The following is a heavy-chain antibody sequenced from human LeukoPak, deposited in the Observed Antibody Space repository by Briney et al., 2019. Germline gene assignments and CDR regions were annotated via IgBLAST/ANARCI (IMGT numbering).Heavy chain of an antibody. CDR2: INPNSGGT. CDR3: ARDLVHGSGTPTNYYYYYYMDV. CDR1: GYTFTGYY. Sequence: ASVKVSCKASGYTFTGYYMHWVRQAPGQELEWMGRINPNSGGTNYAQKFQGRVTMTRDTSISTAYMELSRLRSDDTAVYYCARDLVHGSGTPTNYYYYYYMDVWGKGTTFTVSS. D-gene: IGHD3-10*01. J-gene: IGHJ6*03. V-gene: IGHV1-2*06.